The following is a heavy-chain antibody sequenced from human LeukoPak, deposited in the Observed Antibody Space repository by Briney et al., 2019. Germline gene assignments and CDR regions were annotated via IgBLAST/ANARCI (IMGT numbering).Heavy chain of an antibody. CDR3: ARDAGYSYGYTFDY. V-gene: IGHV3-74*01. CDR2: ILNDGVTT. CDR1: GLTFQNTW. J-gene: IGHJ4*02. D-gene: IGHD5-18*01. Sequence: PGGSLRLSCATSGLTFQNTWMHWIRQAPGEGLVWVSCILNDGVTTTYADSVKGRFTISRDNAKSTLYLQMNSLRAEDTAVYYCARDAGYSYGYTFDYWGQGTLVTVSS.